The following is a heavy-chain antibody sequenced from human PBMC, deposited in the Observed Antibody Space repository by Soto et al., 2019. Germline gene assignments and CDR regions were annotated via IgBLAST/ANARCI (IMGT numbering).Heavy chain of an antibody. Sequence: SETLSLTCVVSGGSITSYHWSWIRQFPGKGLEWIAYTSYTGNTNYNPSLQSRVTIPVDTSKNQFSLKLSSVTAADTAVYYCARTGYSSSWGDYWFDPWGQGTLVTVSS. CDR2: TSYTGNT. CDR1: GGSITSYH. D-gene: IGHD6-13*01. J-gene: IGHJ5*02. CDR3: ARTGYSSSWGDYWFDP. V-gene: IGHV4-59*01.